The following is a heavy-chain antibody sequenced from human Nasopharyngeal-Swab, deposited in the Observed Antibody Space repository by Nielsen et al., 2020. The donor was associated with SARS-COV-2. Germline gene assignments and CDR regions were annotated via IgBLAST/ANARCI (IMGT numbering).Heavy chain of an antibody. CDR3: TRAYYYDSSGYYLFRYFDY. D-gene: IGHD3-22*01. V-gene: IGHV3-49*03. CDR2: IRSKAYGGTT. CDR1: GFTFGDYA. J-gene: IGHJ4*02. Sequence: GGSLRLSCKASGFTFGDYAMSWFRKAPGKGLEWVGFIRSKAYGGTTEYAASVKGRFTISRDDSKSIAYLQMNSLKTEDTAVYYCTRAYYYDSSGYYLFRYFDYWGQGTLVTVSS.